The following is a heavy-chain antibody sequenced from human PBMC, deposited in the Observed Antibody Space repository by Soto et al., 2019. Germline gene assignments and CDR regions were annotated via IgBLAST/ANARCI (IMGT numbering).Heavy chain of an antibody. CDR2: IDPSDSQT. CDR1: GYSFAGYW. Sequence: PGESLKISCKGSGYSFAGYWIAWVRQKPGKGLEWMGRIDPSDSQTYYSPSFRGHVTISATKSITTVFLQWSSLRASDTAMYYCARQIYDSDTGPNFQYYFDSWGQGTPVTVSS. J-gene: IGHJ4*02. V-gene: IGHV5-10-1*01. D-gene: IGHD3-22*01. CDR3: ARQIYDSDTGPNFQYYFDS.